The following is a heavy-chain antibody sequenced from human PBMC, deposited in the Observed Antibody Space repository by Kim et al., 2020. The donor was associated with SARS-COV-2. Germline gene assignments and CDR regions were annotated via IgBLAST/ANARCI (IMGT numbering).Heavy chain of an antibody. CDR3: ARDTGQVSVDV. V-gene: IGHV3-48*03. J-gene: IGHJ4*02. Sequence: GGSLRLSCEASGFPLSYYEMNWIRQAPGKGLEWVAFISHRGRRGLSLYADSVRGRFTISRDDASNSLYLQMDSLRVDDTALYYCARDTGQVSVDVWGQGTLVTVSS. CDR2: ISHRGRRGLS. CDR1: GFPLSYYE.